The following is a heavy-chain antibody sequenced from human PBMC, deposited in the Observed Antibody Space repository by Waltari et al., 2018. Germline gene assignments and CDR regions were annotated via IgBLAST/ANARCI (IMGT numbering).Heavy chain of an antibody. CDR2: IIPFLGIA. V-gene: IGHV1-69*04. Sequence: QVQLVQSGAEVKKPGSSVKVSCKASGGTFSSYAISWVRQAPGQGREWMGRIIPFLGIANYAQKFQGRVTITADESTSTAYMELSSLRSEDTAVYYCARSGGENFDYWGQGTLVTVSS. CDR1: GGTFSSYA. D-gene: IGHD1-1*01. CDR3: ARSGGENFDY. J-gene: IGHJ4*02.